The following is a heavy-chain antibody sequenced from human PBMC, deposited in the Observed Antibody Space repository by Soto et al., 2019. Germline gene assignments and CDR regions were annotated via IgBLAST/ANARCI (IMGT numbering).Heavy chain of an antibody. Sequence: ASVKVSCTASGYTFTVYYMHWVRQAPGQGLEWMGWINPNSGGTNYAQKFQGRVTMTRDTSISTAYMELSRLRSDDTAVYYCARDQTIFGVVITEYYYYGMDVWGQGTTVTVSS. CDR1: GYTFTVYY. D-gene: IGHD3-3*01. CDR3: ARDQTIFGVVITEYYYYGMDV. CDR2: INPNSGGT. V-gene: IGHV1-2*02. J-gene: IGHJ6*02.